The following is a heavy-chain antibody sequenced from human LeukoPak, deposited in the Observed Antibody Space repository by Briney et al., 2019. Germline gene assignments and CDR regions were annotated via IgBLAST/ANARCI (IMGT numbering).Heavy chain of an antibody. Sequence: GASVKVSCKVSRYTLTELSMHWVRQAPGKGLEWMGGFDPEDGETIYAQKFQGRVTMTEDTSTDTAYMELSGLRSEDTAVYYCAALVGPEVVPDYWGQGTLVTVSS. D-gene: IGHD2-2*01. CDR3: AALVGPEVVPDY. J-gene: IGHJ4*02. CDR1: RYTLTELS. V-gene: IGHV1-24*01. CDR2: FDPEDGET.